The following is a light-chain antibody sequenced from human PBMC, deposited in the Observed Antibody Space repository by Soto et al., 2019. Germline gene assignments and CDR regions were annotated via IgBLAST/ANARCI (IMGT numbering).Light chain of an antibody. Sequence: QSALTQPASVSGSPGQSITISCTGTSSDVGDYNYVSWYQQHPGKAPKLMIYEVSHRLSGVSNRFSGSKSGYTASLTISGLQDEDEADYYCSSYISNSIVVFCGGTQLTVL. J-gene: IGLJ2*01. CDR1: SSDVGDYNY. CDR2: EVS. CDR3: SSYISNSIVV. V-gene: IGLV2-14*01.